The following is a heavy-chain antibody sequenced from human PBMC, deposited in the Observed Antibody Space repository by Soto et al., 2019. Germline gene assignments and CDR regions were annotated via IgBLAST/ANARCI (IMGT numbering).Heavy chain of an antibody. CDR3: ASPPSSNRYYYGMDV. V-gene: IGHV1-69*12. Sequence: QVQLVQSGAEVKKPGSSVKVSCKASGGTFSSYAISWVRQAPGQGLEWMGGIIPIFGTANYAQKFQGRVTSNADESTSTAYMELSSLRSEDTAVYYCASPPSSNRYYYGMDVWGQGTTVTVSS. J-gene: IGHJ6*02. CDR2: IIPIFGTA. D-gene: IGHD4-4*01. CDR1: GGTFSSYA.